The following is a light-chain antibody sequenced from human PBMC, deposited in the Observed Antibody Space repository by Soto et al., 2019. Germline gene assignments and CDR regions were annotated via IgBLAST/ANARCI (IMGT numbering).Light chain of an antibody. CDR1: QSATSSY. CDR3: QQYGSSPRYT. J-gene: IGKJ2*01. V-gene: IGKV3-20*01. Sequence: EIVLTQSPGTLSLSPGERATLSCRASQSATSSYLAWYQQKPGQAPRLLIYGASTRATGIPDRFSGSGSGTDFSLTISRLEPEDVAVYYCQQYGSSPRYTFGQVTKLEIK. CDR2: GAS.